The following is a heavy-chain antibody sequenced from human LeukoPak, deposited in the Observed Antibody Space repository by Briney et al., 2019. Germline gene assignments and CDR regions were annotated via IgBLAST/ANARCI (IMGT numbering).Heavy chain of an antibody. CDR3: ARRKIAVAGYMDV. CDR2: IYYSGST. Sequence: SETLSLTCAVSGGSISSSTYYWGWIRQPPGKGLEWIGSIYYSGSTHYNPSLKSRVTISVDTSKNQFSLKLSSVTAADTAVYYCARRKIAVAGYMDVWGKGTTVTVSS. V-gene: IGHV4-39*01. J-gene: IGHJ6*03. D-gene: IGHD6-13*01. CDR1: GGSISSSTYY.